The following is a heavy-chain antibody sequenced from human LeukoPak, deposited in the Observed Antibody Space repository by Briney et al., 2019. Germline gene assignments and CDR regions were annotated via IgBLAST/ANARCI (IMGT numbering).Heavy chain of an antibody. J-gene: IGHJ4*02. V-gene: IGHV4-30-4*08. Sequence: SWVRQAPGKGLERIGYIYYSGSTYYNPSLKSRVTISVDTSKNQFSLKLSSVTPEDTAVYYCARSEEGTVTGFGYWGQGTLVTVSS. CDR2: IYYSGST. CDR3: ARSEEGTVTGFGY. D-gene: IGHD4-17*01.